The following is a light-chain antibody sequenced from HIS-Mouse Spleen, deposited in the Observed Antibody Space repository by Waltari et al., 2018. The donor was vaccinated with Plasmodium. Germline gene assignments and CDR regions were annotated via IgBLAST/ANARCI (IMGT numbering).Light chain of an antibody. V-gene: IGKV3-15*01. CDR1: QSVSSN. CDR3: QQYNNWPRGT. Sequence: EIVMTQSPATLSVSPGERATLSCRASQSVSSNLAWYQQNPGQAPRLLIYGASTRATGIPARFSGSGSGTEFILTISSMQSEDFAVYYCQQYNNWPRGTFGQGTKVEIK. J-gene: IGKJ1*01. CDR2: GAS.